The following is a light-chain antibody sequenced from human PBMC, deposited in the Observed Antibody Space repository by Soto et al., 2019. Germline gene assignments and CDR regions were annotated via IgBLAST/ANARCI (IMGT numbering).Light chain of an antibody. V-gene: IGKV3-20*01. CDR1: QSVRSSY. CDR2: GAS. Sequence: EIVLTQSPGSLSLSPGERATLSCRASQSVRSSYLAWYQQKPGQAPRLLIYGASNRATGIPDRFSGSGSGTDFTLTISRLEPEDFAVYYCQQYGSSPPWTFGLGTKVEIQ. CDR3: QQYGSSPPWT. J-gene: IGKJ1*01.